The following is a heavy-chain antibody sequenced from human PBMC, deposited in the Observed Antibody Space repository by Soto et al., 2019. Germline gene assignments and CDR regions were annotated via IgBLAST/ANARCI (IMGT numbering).Heavy chain of an antibody. Sequence: EASVKVSCKASGYTFTGYYIHWVRQAPGQGLEWMGWIDPNSGGTNYAQKFQVWVTMTRDTSISTAYMELSRLRSDDTAVYYCARDLRDRYSSSWYGGRYYYYGMDVWGQGTTVTVS. V-gene: IGHV1-2*04. D-gene: IGHD6-13*01. CDR1: GYTFTGYY. CDR2: IDPNSGGT. J-gene: IGHJ6*02. CDR3: ARDLRDRYSSSWYGGRYYYYGMDV.